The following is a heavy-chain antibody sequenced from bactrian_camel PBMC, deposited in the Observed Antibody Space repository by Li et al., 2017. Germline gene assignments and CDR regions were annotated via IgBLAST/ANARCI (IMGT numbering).Heavy chain of an antibody. CDR1: GDPVGTCS. D-gene: IGHD1*01. CDR2: ILEVGTT. Sequence: HVQLVESGGGLVQPGGSLRLSCAVFGDPVGTCSMGWYRQAPGKERVVVSTILEVGTTFYADSVKGRFTISRDDAKSALYLQLNSLKTEDTAMYYCAKLGGGFGGQGTQVTVS. J-gene: IGHJ4*01. V-gene: IGHV3S55*01.